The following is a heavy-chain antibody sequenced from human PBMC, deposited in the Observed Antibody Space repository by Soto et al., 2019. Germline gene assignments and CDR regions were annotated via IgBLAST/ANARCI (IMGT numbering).Heavy chain of an antibody. V-gene: IGHV1-2*04. CDR1: GYTFTGYY. CDR2: INPNSGGT. CDR3: ARGERYCSSTSCYHKYYDILTGYPRGAFDI. J-gene: IGHJ3*02. D-gene: IGHD2-2*01. Sequence: GASVKVSCKASGYTFTGYYMHWVRQAPGQGLEWMGWINPNSGGTNYAQKFQGWVTMTRDTSISTAYMELSRLRSDDTAVYYCARGERYCSSTSCYHKYYDILTGYPRGAFDIWGQGTMVTVSS.